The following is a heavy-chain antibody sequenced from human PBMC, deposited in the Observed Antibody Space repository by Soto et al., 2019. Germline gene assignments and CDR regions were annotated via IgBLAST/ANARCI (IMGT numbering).Heavy chain of an antibody. CDR3: ARVNDPDDF. Sequence: GGSLRLSCAASGFAFSRYWMHWVRQAPGEGLMWVSRINDDSSRTYYADSVRGRFTVSRDNSKNTVYLQMDSLRAEDTALYYCARVNDPDDFWGQGTLVTVS. V-gene: IGHV3-74*01. D-gene: IGHD1-1*01. J-gene: IGHJ4*02. CDR1: GFAFSRYW. CDR2: INDDSSRT.